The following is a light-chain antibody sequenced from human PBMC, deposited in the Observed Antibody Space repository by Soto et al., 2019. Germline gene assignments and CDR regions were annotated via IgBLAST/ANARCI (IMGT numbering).Light chain of an antibody. CDR3: LLDYSYFWA. CDR2: AAS. J-gene: IGKJ1*01. CDR1: QGIRSA. Sequence: AIQLTQSPSSLSASVGDRVTITFRASQGIRSALGWYQQKPVKVPKLLIYAASTLQSGGPSRFSGSGFGTDFTLTINSLQPEDFATYYCLLDYSYFWAFGQGTKVDVK. V-gene: IGKV1-6*01.